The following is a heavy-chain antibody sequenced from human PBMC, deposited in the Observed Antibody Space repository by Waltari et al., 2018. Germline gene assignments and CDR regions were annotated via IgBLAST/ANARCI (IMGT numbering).Heavy chain of an antibody. Sequence: EVQLVVSGGGLVQPGGSLRLSCAASGFTFSSYDLHWVRQATGKGLEWVSAIGTAGDTYYPGSVKGRFTISRENAKNSLYLQMNSLRAGDTAVYYCARRAIDWYFDLWGRGTLVTVSS. CDR1: GFTFSSYD. CDR3: ARRAIDWYFDL. J-gene: IGHJ2*01. CDR2: IGTAGDT. V-gene: IGHV3-13*01.